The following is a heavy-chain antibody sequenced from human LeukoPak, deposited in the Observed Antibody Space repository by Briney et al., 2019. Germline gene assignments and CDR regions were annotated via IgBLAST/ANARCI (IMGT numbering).Heavy chain of an antibody. CDR3: ARDLGDTGTLLDS. J-gene: IGHJ4*02. CDR2: INSDGSST. D-gene: IGHD5-18*01. Sequence: GGSLRLSCAASGFTFSSYAMSWVRQAPGKGLVWVSRINSDGSSTTYAESVKGRFTISRDNAKNTLYLQMNSLRAEDTAVYYCARDLGDTGTLLDSWGQGTLVTVSS. CDR1: GFTFSSYA. V-gene: IGHV3-74*01.